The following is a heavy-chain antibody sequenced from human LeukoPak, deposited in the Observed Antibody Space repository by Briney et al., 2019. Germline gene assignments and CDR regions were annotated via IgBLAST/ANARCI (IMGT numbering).Heavy chain of an antibody. CDR2: INQSGST. Sequence: SETLSLTCAVYGGSFSGYYWSWIRQPPGKGLEWIGEINQSGSTNYNPSLKSRVTISVDTSKNQFSLKLSSMTAADTAVYYCASGLKDWGQGTLVSVSS. CDR1: GGSFSGYY. CDR3: ASGLKD. J-gene: IGHJ1*01. V-gene: IGHV4-34*01.